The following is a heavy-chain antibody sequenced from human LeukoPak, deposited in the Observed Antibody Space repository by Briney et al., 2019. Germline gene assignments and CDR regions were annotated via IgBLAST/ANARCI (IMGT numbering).Heavy chain of an antibody. CDR2: FSGTSTN. CDR3: AKLKQWQPKRYFFVY. Sequence: GGSLRLSWAASCLKFSRHAMSWVRQAPGKGLEWVSTFSGTSTNSYADAVKGRVTISRDNSKNTLDLQTTSLRAEDTAVNYCAKLKQWQPKRYFFVYWGQGALVTVAS. D-gene: IGHD6-19*01. J-gene: IGHJ4*02. CDR1: CLKFSRHA. V-gene: IGHV3-23*01.